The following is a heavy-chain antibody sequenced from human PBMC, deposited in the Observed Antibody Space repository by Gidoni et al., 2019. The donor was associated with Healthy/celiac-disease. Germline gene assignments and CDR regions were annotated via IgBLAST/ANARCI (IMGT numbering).Heavy chain of an antibody. V-gene: IGHV3-49*04. D-gene: IGHD4-17*01. CDR3: TREKKPPHDSGDRRGDAFDI. CDR1: GFTVGDYA. Sequence: EVQLVESGGGLVQPGRSLRLSCTDSGFTVGDYAMRWVRQAPGKGLDWSCFIISTAYGGTTEYAASLKCRFTISRDDSKSSAYLQMNSLKTEDTAVYYFTREKKPPHDSGDRRGDAFDIWGQGTMVTVSS. J-gene: IGHJ3*02. CDR2: IISTAYGGTT.